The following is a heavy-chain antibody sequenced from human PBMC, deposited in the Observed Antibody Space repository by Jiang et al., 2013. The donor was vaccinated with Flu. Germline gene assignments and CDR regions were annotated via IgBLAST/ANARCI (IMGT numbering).Heavy chain of an antibody. CDR1: GGSVSSGSYY. V-gene: IGHV4-61*01. CDR3: ARVDYYYDSSGYYDSYYYG. J-gene: IGHJ6*01. Sequence: GPGLVKPSETLSLTCTVSGGSVSSGSYYWSWIRQPPGKGLEWIGYIYYSGSTNYNPSLKSRVTISVDTSKNQFSLKLSSVTAADTAVYYCARVDYYYDSSGYYDSYYYG. D-gene: IGHD3-22*01. CDR2: IYYSGST.